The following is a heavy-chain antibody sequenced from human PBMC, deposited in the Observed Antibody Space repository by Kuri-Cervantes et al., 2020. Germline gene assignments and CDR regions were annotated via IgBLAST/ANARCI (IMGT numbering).Heavy chain of an antibody. V-gene: IGHV3-30*18. CDR2: ISYDGSNK. Sequence: GESLKISCAASGFTFSSYGMHWVRQAPGKGLEWVAVISYDGSNKYYADSVKGRFTISRDNSKNTLYLQMNSLRAEDTALYYCAKAGIRIDIVVVDNWFDPWGQGTLVTVSS. CDR1: GFTFSSYG. J-gene: IGHJ5*02. CDR3: AKAGIRIDIVVVDNWFDP. D-gene: IGHD2-15*01.